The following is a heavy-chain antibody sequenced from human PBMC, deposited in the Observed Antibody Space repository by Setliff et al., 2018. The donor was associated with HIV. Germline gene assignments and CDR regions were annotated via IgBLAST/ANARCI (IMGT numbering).Heavy chain of an antibody. CDR3: AKNRGGGASGYYTPADS. D-gene: IGHD3-3*01. V-gene: IGHV5-51*01. CDR1: GYSFTSYY. CDR2: IYPGDSET. J-gene: IGHJ4*02. Sequence: GESLKISCKASGYSFTSYYIGWVRQMPGKGLEWMGIIYPGDSETKYSPSFQGQVTISADKSINTAYLQWSSLTASDSAMYFCAKNRGGGASGYYTPADSWGQGTLVTVTS.